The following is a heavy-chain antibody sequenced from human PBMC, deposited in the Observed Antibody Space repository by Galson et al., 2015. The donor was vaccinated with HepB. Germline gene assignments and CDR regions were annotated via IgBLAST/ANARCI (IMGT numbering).Heavy chain of an antibody. J-gene: IGHJ6*02. Sequence: SLRLSCAASGSILSSYSMNWVRQAPGKGLEWVSSMSSSTNYIYYADSVKGRLTVSIDNAKNSLFLQMNSLRAEDTAVYYCATNTPAAVMRASDMDVWGQGNAVTVSS. V-gene: IGHV3-21*01. CDR2: MSSSTNYI. D-gene: IGHD2-2*01. CDR3: ATNTPAAVMRASDMDV. CDR1: GSILSSYS.